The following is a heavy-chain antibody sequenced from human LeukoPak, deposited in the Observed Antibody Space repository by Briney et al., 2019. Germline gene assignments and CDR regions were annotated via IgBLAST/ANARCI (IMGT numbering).Heavy chain of an antibody. Sequence: ASVKVSCKAPGYTFTSYGISWVRQAPGQGLEWMGWISAYNGNTNYAQKLQGRVTMTTDTSTSTAYMELRSLRSDDTAVYYCARAGSNLYEWLRGGYDYWGQGTLVTVSS. CDR1: GYTFTSYG. CDR3: ARAGSNLYEWLRGGYDY. D-gene: IGHD5-12*01. J-gene: IGHJ4*02. CDR2: ISAYNGNT. V-gene: IGHV1-18*01.